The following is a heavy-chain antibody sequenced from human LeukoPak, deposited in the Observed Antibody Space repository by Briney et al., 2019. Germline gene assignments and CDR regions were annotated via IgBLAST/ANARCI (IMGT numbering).Heavy chain of an antibody. J-gene: IGHJ4*02. CDR1: GFTFGDYA. Sequence: GGSLRLSCTASGFTFGDYAMSWFRQAPGKGLEWVSSISSSSDYIYYADSVKGRFTISRDNAKNSLYLQMNSLRVEDTAVYYCARDFTLYGSGSYDDYWGQGTLVTVSS. V-gene: IGHV3-21*01. D-gene: IGHD3-10*01. CDR2: ISSSSDYI. CDR3: ARDFTLYGSGSYDDY.